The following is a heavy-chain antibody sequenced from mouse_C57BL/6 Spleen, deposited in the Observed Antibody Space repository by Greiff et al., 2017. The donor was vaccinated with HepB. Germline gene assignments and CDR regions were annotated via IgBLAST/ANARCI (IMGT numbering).Heavy chain of an antibody. V-gene: IGHV14-1*01. D-gene: IGHD2-4*01. CDR2: IDPEDGDT. Sequence: VQLQQSGAELVRPGASVKLSCTASGFNIKDYYMHWVKQRPEQGLEWIGRIDPEDGDTEYAPKFQGKATMTADTSSNTAYLQLSSLTSEDTAVYYCTTGDYDVNAMDYWGQGTSVTVSS. CDR1: GFNIKDYY. CDR3: TTGDYDVNAMDY. J-gene: IGHJ4*01.